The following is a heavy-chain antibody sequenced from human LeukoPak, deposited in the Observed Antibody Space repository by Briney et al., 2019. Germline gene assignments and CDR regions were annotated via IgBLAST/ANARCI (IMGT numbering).Heavy chain of an antibody. J-gene: IGHJ4*02. Sequence: GGSLRLSCAASGFLHSRYAMIWVRQAPGKGLEWVSAISGSGGSTYYADSVKGRFTISRDNSKNSLYLQMSSLRAEDTAVYYCATCSLYSIDWGQGTLVTVSS. D-gene: IGHD6-13*01. CDR2: ISGSGGST. CDR1: GFLHSRYA. V-gene: IGHV3-23*01. CDR3: ATCSLYSID.